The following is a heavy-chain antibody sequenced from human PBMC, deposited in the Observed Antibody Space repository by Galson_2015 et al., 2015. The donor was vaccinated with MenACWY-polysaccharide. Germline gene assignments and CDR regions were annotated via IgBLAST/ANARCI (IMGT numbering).Heavy chain of an antibody. CDR1: GASISSYY. CDR2: IYNSGST. D-gene: IGHD7-27*01. V-gene: IGHV4-59*01. Sequence: ETLSLTCTVSGASISSYYWSWIRQPPGKGLEWIGNIYNSGSTNYNPSLKSRVTMSVDTSKNQFSLRLSSVTTADAAVYYCARLGIDVWFDPWGQGTLVTVSS. CDR3: ARLGIDVWFDP. J-gene: IGHJ5*02.